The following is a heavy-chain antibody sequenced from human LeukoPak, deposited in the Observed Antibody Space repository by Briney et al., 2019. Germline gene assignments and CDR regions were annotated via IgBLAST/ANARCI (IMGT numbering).Heavy chain of an antibody. D-gene: IGHD3-10*01. CDR3: ILWFGEPTH. V-gene: IGHV5-51*01. CDR2: IYPRDSDT. Sequence: GESLKISCKGSGYSFNTSWIGWVRQTPGKGLEWMGIIYPRDSDTRYSPSFQGQVTISADKSISTAYLQWSSLRASDTAMYYCILWFGEPTHWGQGTLVTVSS. J-gene: IGHJ4*02. CDR1: GYSFNTSW.